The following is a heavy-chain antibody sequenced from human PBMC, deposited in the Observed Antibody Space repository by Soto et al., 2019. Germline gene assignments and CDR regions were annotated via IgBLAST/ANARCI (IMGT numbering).Heavy chain of an antibody. J-gene: IGHJ6*02. CDR1: GYSFTSYW. V-gene: IGHV5-10-1*01. CDR3: ATTDLLRFLEWPSTGGTCYYDMDV. CDR2: IDPSDSYT. Sequence: GESLKISCKGSGYSFTSYWISWVRQMPGKGLEWMGRIDPSDSYTNYSTSFQGHVTISADKSISTAYLQWSSLKASDTAMYYWATTDLLRFLEWPSTGGTCYYDMDVWGQGTTVTVSS. D-gene: IGHD3-3*01.